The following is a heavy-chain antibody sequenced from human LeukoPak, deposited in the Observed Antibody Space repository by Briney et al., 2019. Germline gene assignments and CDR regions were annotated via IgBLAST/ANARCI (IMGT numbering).Heavy chain of an antibody. J-gene: IGHJ5*02. CDR2: IYTSGST. V-gene: IGHV4-61*02. CDR3: ARDIYYYDSSGYYYFDP. Sequence: PSETLSLTCTVSGGSINSSSYYWSWIRQPAGRGLEWIGRIYTSGSTNYNPSLKSRVTMSVDTSKNQFSLKLSSVTAADTAVYYCARDIYYYDSSGYYYFDPWGQGTLVTVSS. CDR1: GGSINSSSYY. D-gene: IGHD3-22*01.